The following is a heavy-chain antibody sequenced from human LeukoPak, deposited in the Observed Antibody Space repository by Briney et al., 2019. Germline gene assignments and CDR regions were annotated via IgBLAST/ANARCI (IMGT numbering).Heavy chain of an antibody. Sequence: PGGSLRLSCAASGFTFSNAWMSWVRQAPGKGREWVGRIKSKTDGGTTDYAAPVKGRFTISRDDSKNTLYLQRTSLKTEETAVYYCTRDRYYDFWSGYYRAFDIWGQGAMVTVSS. CDR1: GFTFSNAW. CDR2: IKSKTDGGTT. J-gene: IGHJ3*02. V-gene: IGHV3-15*01. D-gene: IGHD3-3*01. CDR3: TRDRYYDFWSGYYRAFDI.